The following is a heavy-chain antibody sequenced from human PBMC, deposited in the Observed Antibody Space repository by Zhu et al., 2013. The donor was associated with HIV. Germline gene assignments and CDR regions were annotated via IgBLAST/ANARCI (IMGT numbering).Heavy chain of an antibody. D-gene: IGHD6-6*01. V-gene: IGHV1-2*02. CDR2: INANTGTT. CDR1: GYIFTDYY. Sequence: QVQLVQSGAEVKKPGASVRVSCQASGYIFTDYYIHWVRQAPGQGLEWMGEINANTGTTIYAQKFQGRVTMTRDTSIRTAYVELRRLRSGDTGVYYCVSATPEYSSSPRAWGQGTLVTVSS. J-gene: IGHJ5*02. CDR3: VSATPEYSSSPRA.